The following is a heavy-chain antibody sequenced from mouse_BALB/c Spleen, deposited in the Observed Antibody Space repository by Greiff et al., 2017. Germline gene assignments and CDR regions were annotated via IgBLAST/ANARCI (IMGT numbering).Heavy chain of an antibody. Sequence: EVQLQQSGTVLARPGASVKMSCKASGYTFTSYWMHWVKQRPGQGLEWIGAIYPGNSDTSYNQKFKGKAKLTAVTSTSTAYMELSSLTNEDSAVYYCTRSIYYGNFPFDYGGQGTTLTVSS. J-gene: IGHJ2*01. CDR3: TRSIYYGNFPFDY. CDR1: GYTFTSYW. CDR2: IYPGNSDT. D-gene: IGHD2-1*01. V-gene: IGHV1-5*01.